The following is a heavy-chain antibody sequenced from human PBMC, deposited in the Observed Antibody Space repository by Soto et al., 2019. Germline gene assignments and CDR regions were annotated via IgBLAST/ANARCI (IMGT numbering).Heavy chain of an antibody. Sequence: QVQLQESGPGLVKPSQTLSLTCTVSGGSISSGGYYWSWIRQHPGKGLEWIGYIYYSGSTYYNPSLKSRVTISVDTSKNQFSLKLSSVTAADTAVYYCARDRWSGITMVRGVRGSNWFDPWGQGTLVTVSS. J-gene: IGHJ5*02. V-gene: IGHV4-31*03. D-gene: IGHD3-10*01. CDR1: GGSISSGGYY. CDR2: IYYSGST. CDR3: ARDRWSGITMVRGVRGSNWFDP.